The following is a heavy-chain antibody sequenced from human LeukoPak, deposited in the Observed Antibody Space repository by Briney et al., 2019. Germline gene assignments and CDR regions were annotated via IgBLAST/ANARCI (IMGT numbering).Heavy chain of an antibody. D-gene: IGHD4-17*01. Sequence: PSETLSLTCTVSGGSISSSSYYWGWIRQPPGKGLEWIGSNYYSGSTYYNPSLKSRVTISVDTSKNQFSLKLSSVTAADTAVYYCARVGPVTTEGIYYHYGMDVWGQGTTVTVSS. CDR2: NYYSGST. J-gene: IGHJ6*02. CDR1: GGSISSSSYY. V-gene: IGHV4-39*07. CDR3: ARVGPVTTEGIYYHYGMDV.